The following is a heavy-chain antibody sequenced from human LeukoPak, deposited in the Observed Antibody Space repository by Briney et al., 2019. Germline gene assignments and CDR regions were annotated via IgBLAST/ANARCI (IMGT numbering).Heavy chain of an antibody. CDR2: INPSGGST. CDR3: AAPQETPDYGGKDTRFDY. J-gene: IGHJ4*02. V-gene: IGHV1-46*01. CDR1: GYTFTSYY. D-gene: IGHD4-23*01. Sequence: ASVKVSCKASGYTFTSYYMHWVRQAPGQGLEWMGIINPSGGSTIYAQKFQGRITMTRDTSTSTVYMELSSLRSEDTAVYYCAAPQETPDYGGKDTRFDYWGQGTLVTVSS.